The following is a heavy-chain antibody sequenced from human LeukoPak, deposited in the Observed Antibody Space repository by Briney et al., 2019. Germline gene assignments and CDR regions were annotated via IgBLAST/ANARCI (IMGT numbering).Heavy chain of an antibody. D-gene: IGHD6-13*01. Sequence: GGSLRLSCAASGFIFTDYWMHWVRQGPGKELVWVARISGDGRATTYADSVKGRFTISRDNSKNTLHLQMNSLRLEDTAIYYCAKESAIAATGTRDVFDIWGRGTMVTVSS. CDR2: ISGDGRAT. V-gene: IGHV3-74*03. CDR1: GFIFTDYW. J-gene: IGHJ3*02. CDR3: AKESAIAATGTRDVFDI.